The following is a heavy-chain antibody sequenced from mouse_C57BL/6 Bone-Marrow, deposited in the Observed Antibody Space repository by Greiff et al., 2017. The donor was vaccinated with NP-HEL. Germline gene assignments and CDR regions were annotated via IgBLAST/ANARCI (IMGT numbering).Heavy chain of an antibody. V-gene: IGHV1-55*01. D-gene: IGHD1-1*01. J-gene: IGHJ4*01. CDR2: IYPGSGST. CDR1: GYTFTSYW. Sequence: VQLQQPGAELVKPGASVKMSCKASGYTFTSYWITWVKQRPGQGLEWIGDIYPGSGSTNYNEKFKSKATLTVDTSSSTAYMQLSSLTSEDSAVYYCANYYGSCFYAMDYWGQGTSVTVSS. CDR3: ANYYGSCFYAMDY.